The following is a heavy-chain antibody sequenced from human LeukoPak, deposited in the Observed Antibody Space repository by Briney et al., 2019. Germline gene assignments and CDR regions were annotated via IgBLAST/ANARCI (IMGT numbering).Heavy chain of an antibody. D-gene: IGHD5-12*01. CDR3: ARDKVRYSGYRDYYYYYMDV. CDR1: GFTFSDYY. V-gene: IGHV3-11*01. Sequence: GGSLRLSCAASGFTFSDYYVSWIRQAPGKGLEWVSYISSSGSTIYYADSVKGRFTISRDNAKNSLYLQMNSLRAEDTAVYYCARDKVRYSGYRDYYYYYMDVWGKGTTVTVSS. J-gene: IGHJ6*03. CDR2: ISSSGSTI.